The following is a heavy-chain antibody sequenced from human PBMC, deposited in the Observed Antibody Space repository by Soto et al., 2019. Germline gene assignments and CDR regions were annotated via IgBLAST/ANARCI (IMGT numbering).Heavy chain of an antibody. CDR1: GDSISTGNSISSYF. V-gene: IGHV4-61*01. CDR3: ARRDRGGSEYFDY. CDR2: SYYTGST. D-gene: IGHD3-10*01. Sequence: QVQLQESGPGLVKPSETLSLTCTVSGDSISTGNSISSYFWSWIRQPPGKGLERIGYSYYTGSTNHNPSLKTRVTRSLDTSKNQYSLRQTSVTAADPAVYFCARRDRGGSEYFDYWGQGTLVTVSS. J-gene: IGHJ4*02.